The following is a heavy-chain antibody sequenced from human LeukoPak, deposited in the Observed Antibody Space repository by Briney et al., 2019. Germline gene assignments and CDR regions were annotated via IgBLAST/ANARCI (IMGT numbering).Heavy chain of an antibody. CDR1: GFTFSSYA. V-gene: IGHV3-23*01. CDR3: AKSKLWELLPFDY. D-gene: IGHD1-26*01. Sequence: GGSLRLSCAASGFTFSSYAMSWVRQAPGKGVEWLSAISGSGGSTYYADSVKGRFTISRDNSKNTLYLQMNSLRAEDTAVYYCAKSKLWELLPFDYWGQGTLVTVSS. J-gene: IGHJ4*02. CDR2: ISGSGGST.